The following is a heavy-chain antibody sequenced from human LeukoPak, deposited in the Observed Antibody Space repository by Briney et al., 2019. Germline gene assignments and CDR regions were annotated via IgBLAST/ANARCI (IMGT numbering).Heavy chain of an antibody. CDR1: GGSISSYY. Sequence: SETLSLTCTVSGGSISSYYWSWIRQPPGKGLEWIGYIYYSGSTNYNPSLKSRVTISVDTSKNQFSLKLSSVTAADTAVYYCARVDYDSSGYSFDYWGQGTLVTVSS. CDR2: IYYSGST. V-gene: IGHV4-59*01. J-gene: IGHJ4*02. CDR3: ARVDYDSSGYSFDY. D-gene: IGHD3-22*01.